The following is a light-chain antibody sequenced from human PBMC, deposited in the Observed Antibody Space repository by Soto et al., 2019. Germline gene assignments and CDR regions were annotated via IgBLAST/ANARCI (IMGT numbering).Light chain of an antibody. V-gene: IGKV4-1*01. J-gene: IGKJ1*01. CDR2: WAS. CDR3: QQYHTTPWT. CDR1: QNVLYSSNSKNY. Sequence: DIVMTQSPDSLAVSLGERATINCKSSQNVLYSSNSKNYLAWYQQKPGQPPKLLIYWASTRESGVTDRFSGSGSGTDFTLTISSLHAEDVAVYYCQQYHTTPWTFGQGTKVEIK.